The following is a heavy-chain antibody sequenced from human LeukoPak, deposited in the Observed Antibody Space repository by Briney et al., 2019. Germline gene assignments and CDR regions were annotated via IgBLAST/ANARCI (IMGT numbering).Heavy chain of an antibody. CDR2: INHSGST. D-gene: IGHD3-22*01. J-gene: IGHJ5*02. Sequence: SETLSLTCAVYGGSFSGYYWSWIRQPPGKGLEWIGEINHSGSTNYNPSLKSRVTISVDTSKNQFSLKLSSVTAADTAVYYCASRYYYESSGYIGNNWFDPWGQGTLVTVSS. CDR1: GGSFSGYY. CDR3: ASRYYYESSGYIGNNWFDP. V-gene: IGHV4-34*01.